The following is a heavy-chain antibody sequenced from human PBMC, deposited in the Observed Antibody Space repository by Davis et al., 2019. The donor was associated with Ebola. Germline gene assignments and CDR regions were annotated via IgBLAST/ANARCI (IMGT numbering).Heavy chain of an antibody. J-gene: IGHJ4*02. CDR3: ARVIHHIAVAGWRTYYFDY. CDR2: ISSSSSYI. D-gene: IGHD6-19*01. Sequence: PGGSLRLSCAASGFTFSSYAMSWVRQAPGKGLEWVSSISSSSSYIYYADSVKGRFTISRDNAKNSLYLQMNSLRAEDTAVYYCARVIHHIAVAGWRTYYFDYWGQGTLVTVSS. CDR1: GFTFSSYA. V-gene: IGHV3-21*01.